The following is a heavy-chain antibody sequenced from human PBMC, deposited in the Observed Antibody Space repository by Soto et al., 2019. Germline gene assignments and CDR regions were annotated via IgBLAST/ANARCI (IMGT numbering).Heavy chain of an antibody. CDR3: VRDGTKTLRDWFDP. D-gene: IGHD1-1*01. V-gene: IGHV4-4*07. Sequence: ETLSLTGTVSVASISGFYWSWIRKSAGKGLEWIGRIYATGTTDYNPSLKSRVMMSVDTSKKQFSLKLRSVTAADTAVYYCVRDGTKTLRDWFDPWGQGISVTVSS. CDR2: IYATGTT. CDR1: VASISGFY. J-gene: IGHJ5*02.